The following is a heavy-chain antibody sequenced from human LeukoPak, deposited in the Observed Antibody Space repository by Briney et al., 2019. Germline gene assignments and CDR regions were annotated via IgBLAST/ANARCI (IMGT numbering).Heavy chain of an antibody. CDR2: ISDNSYWI. J-gene: IGHJ4*02. V-gene: IGHV3-21*01. CDR1: GFSFNTYS. CDR3: ANHFACGSTSCPPFDS. Sequence: GGSLRLSCAASGFSFNTYSMSWVRQAPGKGLEWVSSISDNSYWIYYTDSVEGRFTISRDNAKNSLYLQMNSLRVEDTAVYYCANHFACGSTSCPPFDSWGQGTLVTVSS. D-gene: IGHD2-2*01.